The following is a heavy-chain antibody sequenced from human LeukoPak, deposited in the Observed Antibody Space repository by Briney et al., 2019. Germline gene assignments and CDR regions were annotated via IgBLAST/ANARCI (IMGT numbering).Heavy chain of an antibody. V-gene: IGHV3-23*01. CDR1: GFTFSSYA. D-gene: IGHD4-17*01. CDR2: ISSSGYNT. Sequence: PGGSLRLSCAASGFTFSSYAMNWVRQAPGKGLEWVSLISSSGYNTYYADSVKGRFTISRDNSKSTLSLQMNSLRAEDTAVYYCARNAYGAQTPSDVWGQGTTVTVSS. J-gene: IGHJ6*02. CDR3: ARNAYGAQTPSDV.